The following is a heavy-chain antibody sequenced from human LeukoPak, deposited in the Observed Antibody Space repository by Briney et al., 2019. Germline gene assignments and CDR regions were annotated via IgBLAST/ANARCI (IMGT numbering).Heavy chain of an antibody. CDR1: GESMTGHY. Sequence: SETLSLTCAVYGESMTGHYWTWIRQPPGKQLEWIGEIHHSGGINSNPSLKNRVTMSIDMSKNQFSLKLKSVTAADTAVYYCARATASGSGRAYDHWAQGNLVPVSS. V-gene: IGHV4-34*01. CDR3: ARATASGSGRAYDH. CDR2: IHHSGGI. J-gene: IGHJ4*02. D-gene: IGHD3-10*01.